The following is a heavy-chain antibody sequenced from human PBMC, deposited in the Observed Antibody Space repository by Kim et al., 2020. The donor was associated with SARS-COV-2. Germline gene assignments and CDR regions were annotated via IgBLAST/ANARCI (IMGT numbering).Heavy chain of an antibody. CDR1: GGSLTSYH. J-gene: IGHJ4*02. CDR3: AXIFHXGXYCXXXDX. CDR2: XYYSGNT. Sequence: SETLFLTCTVSGGSLTSYHWSWIRQPPGKGLEWIGYXYYSGNTNYNPSLKSRVTVSVDXXKNQFSLRLSSVTAADTAXXYCAXIFHXGXYCXXXDXXXQG. D-gene: IGHD2-15*01. V-gene: IGHV4-59*08.